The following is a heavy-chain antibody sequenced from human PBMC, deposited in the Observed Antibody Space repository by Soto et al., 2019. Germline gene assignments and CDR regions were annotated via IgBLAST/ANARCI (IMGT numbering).Heavy chain of an antibody. CDR3: ARVIFGGIENNVDIVATIPPEQYYYYGMDV. CDR2: TYYRSKWYN. D-gene: IGHD5-12*01. Sequence: SQTLSLTCAISGDSVSSNSAAWNWIRQSPSRGLEWLGRTYYRSKWYNDYAVSVKSRITINPDTSKNQFSLQLNSVTPEDTAVYYCARVIFGGIENNVDIVATIPPEQYYYYGMDVWGQGTTVTVSS. V-gene: IGHV6-1*01. J-gene: IGHJ6*02. CDR1: GDSVSSNSAA.